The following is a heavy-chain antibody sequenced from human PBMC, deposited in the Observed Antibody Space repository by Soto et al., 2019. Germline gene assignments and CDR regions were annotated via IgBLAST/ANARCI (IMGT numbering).Heavy chain of an antibody. CDR2: INSDGSST. J-gene: IGHJ4*02. CDR3: VRDLEMDTIIDY. V-gene: IGHV3-74*01. CDR1: GFTFSSYL. D-gene: IGHD5-18*01. Sequence: GGSLRLSCAASGFTFSSYLVHCVRQAPGKGLVGVSRINSDGSSTSYADSVKGRFTISRDNAKNTLYLQMNSLRVEDTAVYYCVRDLEMDTIIDYWGQATLVTVSS.